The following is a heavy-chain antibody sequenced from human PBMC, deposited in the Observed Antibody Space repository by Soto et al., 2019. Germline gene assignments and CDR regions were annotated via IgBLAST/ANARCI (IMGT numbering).Heavy chain of an antibody. J-gene: IGHJ4*02. Sequence: EVQLVESGGGLVQPGGSLRLTCVASGFPFSIYSMNWVRQAPGKGLEWSSYITSDTNTIKDADSVKGRFTISRDNAKNLVYLQMNSLRDEDTAVYFFARSVEGHFDYWGQGTVVTVAS. CDR2: ITSDTNTI. CDR3: ARSVEGHFDY. CDR1: GFPFSIYS. D-gene: IGHD6-19*01. V-gene: IGHV3-48*02.